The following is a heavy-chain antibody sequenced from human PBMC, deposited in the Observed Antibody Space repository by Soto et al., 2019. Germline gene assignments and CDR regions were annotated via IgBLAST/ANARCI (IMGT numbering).Heavy chain of an antibody. V-gene: IGHV1-18*01. CDR1: GYTFTSYG. Sequence: ASVKVSCKASGYTFTSYGISWVRQAPGQGLEWMGWISAYNGNTNYAQKLQGRVTMTTDTSTSTAYMELRSLRSDDTAVYYCAMNTVRDGRFDYWGQGTLVTVSS. D-gene: IGHD4-4*01. J-gene: IGHJ4*02. CDR3: AMNTVRDGRFDY. CDR2: ISAYNGNT.